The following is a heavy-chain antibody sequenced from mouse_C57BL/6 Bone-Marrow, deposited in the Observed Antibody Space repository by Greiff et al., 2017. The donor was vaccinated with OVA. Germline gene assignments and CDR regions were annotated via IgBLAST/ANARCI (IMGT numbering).Heavy chain of an antibody. J-gene: IGHJ3*01. D-gene: IGHD1-1*01. CDR2: IYPGDGDT. CDR3: AREVGYYGTPFAY. CDR1: GYAFSSSW. Sequence: QVQLQQSGPELVKPGASVKISCKASGYAFSSSWMNWVKQRPGKGLEWIGRIYPGDGDTNYNGKFKGKATLTADKSSSTAYMQLSSLTSEDSAVYFCAREVGYYGTPFAYWGKGTLVTVSA. V-gene: IGHV1-82*01.